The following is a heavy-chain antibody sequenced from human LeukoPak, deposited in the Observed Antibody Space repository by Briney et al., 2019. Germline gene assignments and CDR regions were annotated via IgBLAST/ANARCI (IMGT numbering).Heavy chain of an antibody. J-gene: IGHJ4*02. CDR1: GYSFSSGYY. V-gene: IGHV4-38-2*01. Sequence: PSETLSLTRAVPGYSFSSGYYWGWIRQPPGKGLKWIGIFYHTGSTYYNPSLKSRVTISIDTSKNQFSLRLSSVTAADTAVYYCARHWGATGFDSWGQGTLVTVSS. D-gene: IGHD3-16*01. CDR3: ARHWGATGFDS. CDR2: FYHTGST.